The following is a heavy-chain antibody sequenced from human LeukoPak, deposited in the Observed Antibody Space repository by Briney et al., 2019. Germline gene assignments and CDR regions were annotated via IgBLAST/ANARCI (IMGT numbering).Heavy chain of an antibody. Sequence: PGGSLRLSCAASGFTFSRNWMSWVRQAPGKGLEWVANIKQEGSEKYYVDSVKGRFTISRDNAKNSLYLQMNSLRAEDTAVYYCARHGGGFMVRGDSDYWGQGTLVTVSS. CDR2: IKQEGSEK. CDR1: GFTFSRNW. V-gene: IGHV3-7*01. D-gene: IGHD3-10*01. J-gene: IGHJ4*02. CDR3: ARHGGGFMVRGDSDY.